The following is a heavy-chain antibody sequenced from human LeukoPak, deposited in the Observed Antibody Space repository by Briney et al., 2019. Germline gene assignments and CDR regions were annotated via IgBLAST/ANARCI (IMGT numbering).Heavy chain of an antibody. J-gene: IGHJ4*02. CDR3: ARLRVDVDYYGSGSYDY. CDR1: GGSFSGYY. D-gene: IGHD3-10*01. Sequence: SETLSLTCAVYGGSFSGYYWSWIRQPPGKGLEWIGEINHSGSTNYNPSLKSRVTISVDTSKNQFSLKLSSVTAADTAVYYCARLRVDVDYYGSGSYDYWGQGTLVTVSS. CDR2: INHSGST. V-gene: IGHV4-34*01.